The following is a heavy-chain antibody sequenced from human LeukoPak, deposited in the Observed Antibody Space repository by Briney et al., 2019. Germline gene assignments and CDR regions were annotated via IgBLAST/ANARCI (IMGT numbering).Heavy chain of an antibody. Sequence: PSETLSLTCTVSGGSISSSNYYWGWLRQPPGKGLEWIGKIYQSGSTYYNPSLKSRVTISVDTSKNQFSLKLNSVTAADTAVFYCARTTGSGVLDYWGQGTLVTVSS. CDR1: GGSISSSNYY. V-gene: IGHV4-39*07. J-gene: IGHJ4*02. CDR3: ARTTGSGVLDY. CDR2: IYQSGST. D-gene: IGHD2-15*01.